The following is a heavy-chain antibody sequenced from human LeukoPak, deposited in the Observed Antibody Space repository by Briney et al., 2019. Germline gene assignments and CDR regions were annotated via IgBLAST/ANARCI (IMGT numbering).Heavy chain of an antibody. CDR2: IYYSGST. CDR1: GGSFSGYY. V-gene: IGHV4-59*08. Sequence: SETLSLTCAVYGGSFSGYYWSWIRQPPGKGLEWIGYIYYSGSTNYNPSLKSRVTISVDTSKNQFSLKLSSVTAADTAVYYCASRYSSGWYPYWGQGTLVTVSS. J-gene: IGHJ4*02. D-gene: IGHD6-19*01. CDR3: ASRYSSGWYPY.